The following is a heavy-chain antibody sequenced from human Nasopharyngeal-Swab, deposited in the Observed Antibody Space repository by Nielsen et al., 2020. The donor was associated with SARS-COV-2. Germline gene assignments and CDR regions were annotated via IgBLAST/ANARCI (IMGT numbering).Heavy chain of an antibody. J-gene: IGHJ4*02. CDR1: GFTFNRYW. V-gene: IGHV3-74*01. CDR3: AREWERPYYFDY. D-gene: IGHD1-26*01. Sequence: GESLRLSCVGSGFTFNRYWLHWVRQVPGKGLQWVSRINSDGSDTRYAESVKGRFTASRDTAKSTLYLQLNSVRAEDTGVYFCAREWERPYYFDYWGQGVLVTVSS. CDR2: INSDGSDT.